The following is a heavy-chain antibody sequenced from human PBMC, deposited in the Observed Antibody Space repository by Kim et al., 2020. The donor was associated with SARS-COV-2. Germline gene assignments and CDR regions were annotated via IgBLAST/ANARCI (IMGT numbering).Heavy chain of an antibody. Sequence: ASVKVSCKASGYTFTSYAMHWVRQAPGQRLEWMGWINAGNGNTKYSQKFQGRVTITRDTSASTAYMELSSLRSEDTAVYYCARANGRVWGSGSYEFAYWGQGTLVTVSS. V-gene: IGHV1-3*01. D-gene: IGHD3-10*01. J-gene: IGHJ4*02. CDR1: GYTFTSYA. CDR2: INAGNGNT. CDR3: ARANGRVWGSGSYEFAY.